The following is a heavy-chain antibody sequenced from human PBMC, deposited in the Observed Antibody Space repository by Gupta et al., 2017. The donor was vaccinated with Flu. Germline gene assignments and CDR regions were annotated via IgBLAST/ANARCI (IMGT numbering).Heavy chain of an antibody. CDR3: ARDPILEHYPPSAP. CDR2: IIPIFGTA. J-gene: IGHJ5*02. V-gene: IGHV1-69*01. Sequence: QAQLVQPGAEVQKSASSVKGSCKASARPFSSYPISFVRQAPGQGLEWMGGIIPIFGTANYAQKFQGRVTITADESTSTAYMELSSLRSEDTAVYYCARDPILEHYPPSAPWGQGTLVTVSS. CDR1: ARPFSSYP. D-gene: IGHD3-3*01.